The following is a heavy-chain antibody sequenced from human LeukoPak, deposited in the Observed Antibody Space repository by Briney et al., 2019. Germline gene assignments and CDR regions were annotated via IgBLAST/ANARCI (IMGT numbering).Heavy chain of an antibody. J-gene: IGHJ4*02. D-gene: IGHD5-12*01. CDR2: IHSGGTT. CDR1: GFTVSNNY. CDR3: ARDSDSGYGPFAS. V-gene: IGHV3-53*01. Sequence: GGSLRLSCAASGFTVSNNYMSWVRQAPGKGLEWVSVIHSGGTTNYADSWQGRFTISRDNSKTTVYLHMNSLRAEDTAVCYCARDSDSGYGPFASWGQGTLVTVSS.